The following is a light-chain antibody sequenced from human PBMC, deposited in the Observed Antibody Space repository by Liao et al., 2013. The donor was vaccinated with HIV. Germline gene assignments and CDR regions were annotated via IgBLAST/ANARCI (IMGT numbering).Light chain of an antibody. Sequence: SDELTQPSSVSVSPGQTASITCSGGELENTYASWYQQRPGQSPVLVIYQDTKRPSGIPERFSGSNSGSTATLTISGTQAMDEADYYCQAWGSTTAYVFGSGTK. CDR3: QAWGSTTAYV. V-gene: IGLV3-1*01. J-gene: IGLJ1*01. CDR1: ELENTY. CDR2: QDT.